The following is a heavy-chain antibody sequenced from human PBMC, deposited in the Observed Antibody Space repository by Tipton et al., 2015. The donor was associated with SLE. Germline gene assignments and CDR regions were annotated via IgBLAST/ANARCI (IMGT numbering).Heavy chain of an antibody. CDR2: IYYSGTT. CDR1: GGSISSSSDY. V-gene: IGHV4-39*01. CDR3: ASSSPWYTSGGGSLDY. J-gene: IGHJ4*02. D-gene: IGHD6-19*01. Sequence: LRLSCTVSGGSISSSSDYWGWIRQPPGKGLEWIGNIYYSGTTFYNPSLKSRFTISVDTSKNQFSLSMSSVTAADTAVYYCASSSPWYTSGGGSLDYWGQGTLVTVSS.